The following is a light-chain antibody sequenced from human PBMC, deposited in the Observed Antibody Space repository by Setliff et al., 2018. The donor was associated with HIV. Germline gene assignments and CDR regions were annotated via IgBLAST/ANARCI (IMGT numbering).Light chain of an antibody. CDR1: SSDVGGYNY. CDR2: DVS. V-gene: IGLV2-11*01. CDR3: CAFGNNSTPYYV. J-gene: IGLJ1*01. Sequence: QSVLTQPGSVSGSPGQSITISCTGTSSDVGGYNYVSWYQQYPGKAPKLIILDVSKRPSGVPDRFSGSKSGGTASLTISGLQAEDEGDYYCCAFGNNSTPYYVFGTGTKVTVL.